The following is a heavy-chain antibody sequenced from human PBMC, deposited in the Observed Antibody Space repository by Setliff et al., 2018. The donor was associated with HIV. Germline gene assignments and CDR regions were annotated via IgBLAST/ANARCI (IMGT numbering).Heavy chain of an antibody. Sequence: SVKVSCKASGGTSSSYAISWVRQAPGQGLEWMGGIIPIFGTANYAQKFQGRVTITADESTNTAYMELSSLISEDTALYYCAKGPPLVISLPDFWGQGTLVTVSS. CDR1: GGTSSSYA. CDR3: AKGPPLVISLPDF. D-gene: IGHD3-9*01. CDR2: IIPIFGTA. V-gene: IGHV1-69*13. J-gene: IGHJ4*02.